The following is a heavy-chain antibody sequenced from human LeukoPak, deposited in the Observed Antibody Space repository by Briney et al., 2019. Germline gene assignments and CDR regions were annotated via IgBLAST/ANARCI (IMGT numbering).Heavy chain of an antibody. V-gene: IGHV3-21*01. CDR2: ISSSSNYI. CDR1: GFTFSDYS. CDR3: ARDLFRYCSAGSCSSDY. Sequence: GGSLRLSCAASGFTFSDYSMNWVRQAPGKGLEWVSSISSSSNYIYYADSVKGRFTISRDNAKNSVSLQMNRLRAEDTAVYYCARDLFRYCSAGSCSSDYWGQGTLVTVSS. D-gene: IGHD2-15*01. J-gene: IGHJ4*02.